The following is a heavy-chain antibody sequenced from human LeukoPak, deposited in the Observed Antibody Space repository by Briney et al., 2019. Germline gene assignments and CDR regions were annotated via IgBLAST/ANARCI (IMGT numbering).Heavy chain of an antibody. V-gene: IGHV6-1*01. J-gene: IGHJ4*02. CDR3: ARDQSSSNSFDY. D-gene: IGHD6-6*01. CDR1: GHNVSCNIAA. Sequence: SQTLSLTRAISGHNVSCNIAAWNWITHSPSRALEWLGRTYYRSKWYNDYAVSVKSRITINPDTSKNQFSLQLNSVTPEDTAVYYCARDQSSSNSFDYWGQGTLVTVSS. CDR2: TYYRSKWYN.